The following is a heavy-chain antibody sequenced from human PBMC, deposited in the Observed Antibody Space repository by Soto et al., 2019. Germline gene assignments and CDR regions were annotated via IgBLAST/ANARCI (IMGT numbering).Heavy chain of an antibody. CDR2: INPNSGGT. V-gene: IGHV1-2*04. D-gene: IGHD3-3*01. J-gene: IGHJ3*02. CDR1: GYTFTGYY. Sequence: ASVKVSCKASGYTFTGYYMHWVRQAPGQGLEWMGWINPNSGGTNYAQKFQGWVTMTRDTSISTAYMELSRLRSDDTAVYYCARAGLSPPTSIYNYDFWSGYPLYAFDIWGQGTMVTVSS. CDR3: ARAGLSPPTSIYNYDFWSGYPLYAFDI.